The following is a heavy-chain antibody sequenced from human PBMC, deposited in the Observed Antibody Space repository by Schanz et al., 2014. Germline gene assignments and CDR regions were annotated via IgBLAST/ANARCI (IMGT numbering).Heavy chain of an antibody. J-gene: IGHJ4*02. D-gene: IGHD3-10*01. CDR2: ISGSSENT. CDR1: GFAFNNYG. V-gene: IGHV3-23*04. Sequence: EVQLVESGGGLVQPGGSLRLSCAASGFAFNNYGMHWVRQAPGKGLEWVATISGSSENTYYADSVKGRVTISRDNSRNTLFLQMRNLRADDTALYYCAKGKSEVRGIILDYWGQGTMVVVSS. CDR3: AKGKSEVRGIILDY.